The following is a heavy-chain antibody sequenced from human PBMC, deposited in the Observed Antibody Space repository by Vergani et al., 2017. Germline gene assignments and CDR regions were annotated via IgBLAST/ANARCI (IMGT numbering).Heavy chain of an antibody. D-gene: IGHD3-3*01. CDR3: AREFGSGFQRPTYYFDF. CDR2: MYSNGNT. J-gene: IGHJ4*02. CDR1: GASITSAGNY. V-gene: IGHV4-31*03. Sequence: QVQLQESGPRLVKTSQTLSLTCNVSGASITSAGNYWSWIRQHPGKGLEWIGYMYSNGNTRYNPSVQGRVSMSMDTSKNLFSLSLNSVSAADTATYFCAREFGSGFQRPTYYFDFWGQGILVAVSS.